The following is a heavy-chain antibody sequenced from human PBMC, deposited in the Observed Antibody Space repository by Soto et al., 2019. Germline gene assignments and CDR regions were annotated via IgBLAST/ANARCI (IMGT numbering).Heavy chain of an antibody. D-gene: IGHD5-12*01. CDR1: GGSISRGGYS. Sequence: SETLSLTCAVSGGSISRGGYSWSWIRQPPGKGLEWIGYIYHSGSTYYNPSLKSRVTISIDRSKNQFSLKLSSVTAADTAVYYCAKGKDVDIVATEIDYWGQGTLVTVSS. CDR2: IYHSGST. J-gene: IGHJ4*02. CDR3: AKGKDVDIVATEIDY. V-gene: IGHV4-30-2*01.